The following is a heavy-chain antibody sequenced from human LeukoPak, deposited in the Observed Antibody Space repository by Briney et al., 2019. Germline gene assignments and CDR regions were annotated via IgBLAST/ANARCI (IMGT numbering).Heavy chain of an antibody. J-gene: IGHJ4*02. CDR3: GKTTTGYSSGRYPGWPVDY. V-gene: IGHV3-23*01. CDR2: IFGSGGSA. Sequence: GGSLRLSCAASGFTFNSYAMYWVRQAPGKGLEWVSGIFGSGGSAHYADSVKGRFTISRDNYKNTVYLQMDSLRVEDTGVYYCGKTTTGYSSGRYPGWPVDYWGQGTLVTVSS. D-gene: IGHD6-19*01. CDR1: GFTFNSYA.